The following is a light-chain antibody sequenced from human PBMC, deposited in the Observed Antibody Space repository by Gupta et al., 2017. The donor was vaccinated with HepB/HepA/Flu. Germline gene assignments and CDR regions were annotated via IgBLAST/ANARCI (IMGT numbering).Light chain of an antibody. CDR1: QSVSSY. J-gene: IGKJ4*01. CDR3: QQRSNWPLT. Sequence: EIVLTQSQATLSLSPGERATVSCRASQSVSSYLVWYQQKPGQAPRLLIYDVSNRATGIPARFSGSGSGTDFTLTINSLEPEDFAVYYCQQRSNWPLTFGGGTKVEIK. CDR2: DVS. V-gene: IGKV3-11*01.